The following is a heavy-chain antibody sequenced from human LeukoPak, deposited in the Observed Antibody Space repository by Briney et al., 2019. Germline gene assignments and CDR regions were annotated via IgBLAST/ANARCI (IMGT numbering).Heavy chain of an antibody. D-gene: IGHD1-1*01. CDR1: GFAGSYTY. CDR3: VRDIPGTTVP. CDR2: IYSNGST. J-gene: IGHJ5*02. Sequence: GGSLRLSCAASGFAGSYTYMSWVRQAPGKGLEWVSIIYSNGSTYYADSVKGRFTIARDNSHNTLYLQMNSLRVDDTAVYYCVRDIPGTTVPWGQGTLVTVSS. V-gene: IGHV3-53*01.